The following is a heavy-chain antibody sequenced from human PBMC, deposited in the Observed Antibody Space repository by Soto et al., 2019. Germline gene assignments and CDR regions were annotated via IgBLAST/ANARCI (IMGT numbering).Heavy chain of an antibody. CDR1: GYTFTSYG. CDR3: ARVRGDIVVVPAATPYYYYGMDV. J-gene: IGHJ6*02. CDR2: ISAYNGNT. V-gene: IGHV1-18*01. Sequence: QVQLVQSGAEVKKPGASVKVSCKASGYTFTSYGISWVRQAPGQGLEWMGWISAYNGNTNYAQKLQGRVTMTTDTSTSTADMEQRSLRSDDTAVYYCARVRGDIVVVPAATPYYYYGMDVWGQGTTVTVSS. D-gene: IGHD2-2*01.